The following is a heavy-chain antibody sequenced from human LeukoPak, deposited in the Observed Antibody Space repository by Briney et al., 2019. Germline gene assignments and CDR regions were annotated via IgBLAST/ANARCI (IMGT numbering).Heavy chain of an antibody. Sequence: GGSLRPSCAASIFTFSDYYMSWIRQAPGKGLEWVSNISGSGSPMYYADSVKGRFTISRDNAKNALYLQMNSLRAEDTAMYYCARSVYGDLDYWGQGTLVNVSS. CDR2: ISGSGSPM. J-gene: IGHJ4*02. V-gene: IGHV3-11*01. CDR3: ARSVYGDLDY. CDR1: IFTFSDYY. D-gene: IGHD4-17*01.